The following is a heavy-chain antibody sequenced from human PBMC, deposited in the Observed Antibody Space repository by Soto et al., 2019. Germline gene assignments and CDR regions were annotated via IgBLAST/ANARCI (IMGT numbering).Heavy chain of an antibody. V-gene: IGHV4-59*01. CDR1: GGSISSYY. D-gene: IGHD3-3*01. CDR3: ARGYDFWSGYYTTTPGWFDP. J-gene: IGHJ5*02. CDR2: IYYSGST. Sequence: PSETLSLTCTVSGGSISSYYWSWIRQPPGKGLEWIGYIYYSGSTNYNPSLKSRVTISVDTSKNQFSLKLSSVTAADTAVYYCARGYDFWSGYYTTTPGWFDPWGQGTLVTVSS.